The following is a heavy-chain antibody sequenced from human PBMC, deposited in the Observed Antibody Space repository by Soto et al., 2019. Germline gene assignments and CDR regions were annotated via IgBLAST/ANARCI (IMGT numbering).Heavy chain of an antibody. CDR2: ISGSGGST. Sequence: EVQLLESGGGLVQPGGSLRLSCAASGFTFSSYAMSWVRQAPGKGLEWVSAISGSGGSTYYADSVKGRFTISRDNSKNTLDLQMSSLRAEDTAVYYCAKFRAKCSGGSCYSDYADYWGQGTLVTVSS. CDR3: AKFRAKCSGGSCYSDYADY. V-gene: IGHV3-23*01. D-gene: IGHD2-15*01. J-gene: IGHJ4*02. CDR1: GFTFSSYA.